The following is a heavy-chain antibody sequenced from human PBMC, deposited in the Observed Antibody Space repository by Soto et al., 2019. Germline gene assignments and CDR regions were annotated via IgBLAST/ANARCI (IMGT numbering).Heavy chain of an antibody. CDR1: GYTLTELS. CDR2: LDPEDGET. Sequence: ASVKVSCKVSGYTLTELSMHWLRQAPGKGLEWMGGLDPEDGETILGQNFQGRVTMTEDTSTDTAYMELSSLRTEDTAVYYCAACYEGIDGKNWFDTWGQGTLVTVSS. J-gene: IGHJ5*02. D-gene: IGHD1-26*01. V-gene: IGHV1-24*01. CDR3: AACYEGIDGKNWFDT.